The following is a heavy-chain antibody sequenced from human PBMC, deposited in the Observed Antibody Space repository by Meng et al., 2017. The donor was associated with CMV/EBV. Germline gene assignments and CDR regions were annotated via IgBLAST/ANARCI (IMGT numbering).Heavy chain of an antibody. CDR3: ARDSLMDYYGSGKSYYYYGMDV. CDR2: IYYSGST. J-gene: IGHJ6*02. V-gene: IGHV4-59*01. Sequence: SETLSLTCTVSGGSISSYYWSWIRQPPGKGLEWIGYIYYSGSTNYTPSLKSRVTISVDTSKNQFSLKLSSVTAADTAVYYCARDSLMDYYGSGKSYYYYGMDVWGQGTTVTVSS. D-gene: IGHD3-10*01. CDR1: GGSISSYY.